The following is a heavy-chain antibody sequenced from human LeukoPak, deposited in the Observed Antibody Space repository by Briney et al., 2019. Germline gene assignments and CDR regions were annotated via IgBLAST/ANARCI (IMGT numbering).Heavy chain of an antibody. D-gene: IGHD6-19*01. CDR2: ISISSGSI. Sequence: GGSLRLSCAASGFTFTSYTMNWVRQAPGKGLVWVSYISISSGSIYYADSVKGRFTISRDNAKNSLYLQMNSLRDEDTAMYYCARGGYSSGWSRSAFDVWGQGTMVTVSS. CDR1: GFTFTSYT. CDR3: ARGGYSSGWSRSAFDV. J-gene: IGHJ3*01. V-gene: IGHV3-48*02.